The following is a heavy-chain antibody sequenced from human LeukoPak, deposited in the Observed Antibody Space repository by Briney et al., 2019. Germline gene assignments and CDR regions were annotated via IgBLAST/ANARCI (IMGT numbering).Heavy chain of an antibody. V-gene: IGHV3-48*02. J-gene: IGHJ6*04. CDR1: GFTFSSYS. CDR2: ISSSSSTI. Sequence: AGGSLRLSCTASGFTFSSYSMNWVRQAPGKGLEWVSYISSSSSTIYYADPVKGRFTISRDNAKNSLYLQMSSLRDEDTAVYYCARATGMDVWGKGTTVTVSS. CDR3: ARATGMDV.